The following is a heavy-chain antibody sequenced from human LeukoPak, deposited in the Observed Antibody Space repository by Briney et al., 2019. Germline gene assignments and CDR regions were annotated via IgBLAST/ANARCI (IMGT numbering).Heavy chain of an antibody. D-gene: IGHD3-10*01. Sequence: ASVKVSCKASGYTFTSYGISWVRQAPGQGLEGMGWISAYNGNTNYAQKPQGRGTMTTDTSARTACMELRSLRSDDTAVYYCARVQLSCQLHYYGSGSPAYNWFDPWGQGTLVSVSS. CDR2: ISAYNGNT. V-gene: IGHV1-18*01. J-gene: IGHJ5*02. CDR3: ARVQLSCQLHYYGSGSPAYNWFDP. CDR1: GYTFTSYG.